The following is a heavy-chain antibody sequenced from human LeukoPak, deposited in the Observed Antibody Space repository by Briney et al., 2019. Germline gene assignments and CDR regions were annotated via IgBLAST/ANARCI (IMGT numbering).Heavy chain of an antibody. CDR3: AAYSSGWDRYYYYGMDV. Sequence: PSETLSLTCTVSGGSISSYYWSWIRQPAGKGLEWVGRIYTSGSTNYNPSLKSRVTMSVDTSKNQFSLKLSSVTAADTAVYYCAAYSSGWDRYYYYGMDVWGQGTTVTVSS. CDR2: IYTSGST. CDR1: GGSISSYY. D-gene: IGHD6-19*01. J-gene: IGHJ6*02. V-gene: IGHV4-4*07.